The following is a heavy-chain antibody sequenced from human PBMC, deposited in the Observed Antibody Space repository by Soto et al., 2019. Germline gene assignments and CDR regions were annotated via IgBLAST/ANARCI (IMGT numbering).Heavy chain of an antibody. CDR2: IYYTGTT. J-gene: IGHJ5*02. CDR1: GGSLSSGDLY. CDR3: ARDIVAALGAWFAP. Sequence: PSEPLSLTCTVSGGSLSSGDLYWSWIRQPPGKGLEWIGYIYYTGTTQYNPSLRSRVAMSLDTSKSQFSLKLSSVTAADTAVYYCARDIVAALGAWFAPWGQGNLVTV. D-gene: IGHD1-26*01. V-gene: IGHV4-30-4*01.